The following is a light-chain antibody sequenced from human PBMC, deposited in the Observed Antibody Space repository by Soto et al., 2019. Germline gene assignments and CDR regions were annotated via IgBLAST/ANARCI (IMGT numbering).Light chain of an antibody. J-gene: IGLJ1*01. V-gene: IGLV1-44*01. CDR3: AAWDDSLNGYV. Sequence: QSVLTQPPSASGTPGQRVIISCSSGSSNIGSNSVSWYQLLPGTAPKLLIYTNNQRPSRVPDRFSGSKSGNSASLAISGLQSQDEADYYCAAWDDSLNGYVFGTGTKVTVL. CDR2: TNN. CDR1: SSNIGSNS.